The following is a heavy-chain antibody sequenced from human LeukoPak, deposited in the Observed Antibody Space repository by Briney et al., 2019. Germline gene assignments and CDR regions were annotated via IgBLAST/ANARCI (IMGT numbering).Heavy chain of an antibody. D-gene: IGHD1-26*01. V-gene: IGHV1-3*04. J-gene: IGHJ4*02. CDR3: ARQPVVGAFDS. CDR2: INTGNGNT. CDR1: GYTFTSNA. Sequence: ASVKVSCKASGYTFTSNAMHWVRQAPGQRPEWMGWINTGNGNTKYSQKFQGRVTIARDTSATTAYMELSSLRSEDTAVYYCARQPVVGAFDSWGQGALVTVSS.